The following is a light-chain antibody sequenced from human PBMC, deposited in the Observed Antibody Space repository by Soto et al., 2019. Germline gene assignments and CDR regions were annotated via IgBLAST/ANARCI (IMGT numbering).Light chain of an antibody. V-gene: IGKV3-20*01. CDR1: QTVTSGY. J-gene: IGKJ1*01. Sequence: EIVLTQSPDTLSLSPGERATLSCRATQTVTSGYLAWYQQKPGQATRLLMYGGSTGATGIPDRFSGSGSGTGFTLTISRLEPEDFAVYFGQVYGSSSKTFGHGTRVEFQ. CDR3: QVYGSSSKT. CDR2: GGS.